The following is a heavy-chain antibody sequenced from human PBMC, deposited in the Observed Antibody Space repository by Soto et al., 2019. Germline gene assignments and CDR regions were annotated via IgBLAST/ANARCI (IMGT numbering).Heavy chain of an antibody. J-gene: IGHJ4*02. V-gene: IGHV1-69*13. CDR2: IIPIFGTA. D-gene: IGHD2-2*01. Sequence: SVKVSCKASGGTFSSYAISWVRQAPGQGLDCMGGIIPIFGTANYAQKFQGRVTITADESTSTAYMELSRLTSDDTAIYYCARGYCSSIGCSHYFHYWGQGTLVTVSS. CDR1: GGTFSSYA. CDR3: ARGYCSSIGCSHYFHY.